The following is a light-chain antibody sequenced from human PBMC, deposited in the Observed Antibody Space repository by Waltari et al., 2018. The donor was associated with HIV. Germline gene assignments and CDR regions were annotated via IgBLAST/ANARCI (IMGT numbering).Light chain of an antibody. CDR1: QSVNSNY. CDR2: GAS. J-gene: IGKJ1*01. Sequence: ELVLTRSPGTLSLSPGERATLSCRASQSVNSNYLAWYQQKPGQAPRLLIYGASSRATGIPNRFSGSGSGTDFTLTVSRLEPEDSAVYYCQQYGTSPRTFGRGTKVEI. CDR3: QQYGTSPRT. V-gene: IGKV3-20*01.